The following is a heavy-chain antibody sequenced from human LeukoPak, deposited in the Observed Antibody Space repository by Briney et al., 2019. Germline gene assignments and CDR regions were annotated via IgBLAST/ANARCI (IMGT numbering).Heavy chain of an antibody. D-gene: IGHD2-2*01. Sequence: PGGSLRLSCAASGFTFSTYWMHWVRQAPGKGLVWVSRIKSDGSTNYADSVKGRFTISRDNSKNTLYLQMNSLRAEDTAVYYCAKDYGLDIVVVPAAPPFNYWGQGTLVTVSS. CDR2: IKSDGST. J-gene: IGHJ4*02. V-gene: IGHV3-74*01. CDR1: GFTFSTYW. CDR3: AKDYGLDIVVVPAAPPFNY.